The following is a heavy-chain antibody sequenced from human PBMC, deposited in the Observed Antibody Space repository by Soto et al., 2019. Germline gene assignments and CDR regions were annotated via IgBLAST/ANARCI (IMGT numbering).Heavy chain of an antibody. CDR1: GFSFSTYD. CDR3: ARAYSGRLPRRADYYYAMDV. V-gene: IGHV3-13*05. Sequence: GGSLRLSCAASGFSFSTYDMHWVRQVSGKGLEWVSAIGSADDPYYLGSVKGRFTISRENAKNSLYLQMNSLRAGDTAVYYCARAYSGRLPRRADYYYAMDVWGLGTTVTVSS. D-gene: IGHD2-15*01. J-gene: IGHJ6*02. CDR2: IGSADDP.